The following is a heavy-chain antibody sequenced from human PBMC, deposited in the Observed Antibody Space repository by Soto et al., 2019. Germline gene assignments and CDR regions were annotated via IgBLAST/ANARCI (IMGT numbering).Heavy chain of an antibody. D-gene: IGHD6-13*01. CDR1: GFTFSSYG. CDR2: ISYDGSNK. V-gene: IGHV3-30*18. Sequence: GGSLRLSCAASGFTFSSYGMHWVRQAPGKGLEWVAVISYDGSNKYYADSVKGRFTISRDNSKNTLYLQMNSLRAEDTAVYYCAKDRIAVASYYYYGRDVWRQGTTVTVSS. J-gene: IGHJ6*02. CDR3: AKDRIAVASYYYYGRDV.